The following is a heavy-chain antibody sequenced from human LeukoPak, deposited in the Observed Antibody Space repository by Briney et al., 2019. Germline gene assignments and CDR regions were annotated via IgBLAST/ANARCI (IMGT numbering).Heavy chain of an antibody. CDR2: IYPGDSDT. J-gene: IGHJ4*02. Sequence: GESLKISCKGSGYSFTSYWIGWVRQIPGKGLEWMGIIYPGDSDTRYSPSFRGQVTISADKSISTAYLQWSSLKASDTAMYYCARREDSGYDFVDYWGQGTLVTVTS. D-gene: IGHD5-12*01. CDR1: GYSFTSYW. CDR3: ARREDSGYDFVDY. V-gene: IGHV5-51*01.